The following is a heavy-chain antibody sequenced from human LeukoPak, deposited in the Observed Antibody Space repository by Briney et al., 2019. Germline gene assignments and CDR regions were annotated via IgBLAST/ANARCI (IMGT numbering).Heavy chain of an antibody. CDR2: MNPNSGNT. Sequence: ASVKVSCKASGYTFTSYDINWVRQATGQGLEWMGWMNPNSGNTGYAQKFQGRVTITRNTSISTAYMELSSLRSEDTAVYYCARGIIGYYDSSGTPNWFDPWGQGTLVTVSS. CDR1: GYTFTSYD. D-gene: IGHD3-22*01. J-gene: IGHJ5*02. CDR3: ARGIIGYYDSSGTPNWFDP. V-gene: IGHV1-8*03.